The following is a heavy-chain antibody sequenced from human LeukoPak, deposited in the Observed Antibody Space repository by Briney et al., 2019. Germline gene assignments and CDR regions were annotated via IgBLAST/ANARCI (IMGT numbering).Heavy chain of an antibody. D-gene: IGHD1-26*01. Sequence: GSSLRLSCPASGFTFDDYAMHWVRQAPGKGLDWVSGISWNSCSIGYADSVKGRFTISRNNAKNSLYLQMNSLRAEDTVLYYCAKGATTWTRYYFEYWGEGNLVTVSS. CDR1: GFTFDDYA. J-gene: IGHJ4*02. V-gene: IGHV3-9*01. CDR3: AKGATTWTRYYFEY. CDR2: ISWNSCSI.